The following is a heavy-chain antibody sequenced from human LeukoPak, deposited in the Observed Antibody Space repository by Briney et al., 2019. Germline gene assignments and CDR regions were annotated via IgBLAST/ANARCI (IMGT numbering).Heavy chain of an antibody. D-gene: IGHD5-12*01. J-gene: IGHJ4*02. Sequence: PGGSLRLSCAASGFTFSNYAMGWVRQAPGKRLECVSRITGSGDNTYYADSVEGRFTISRDNSKNMVYLQMNSLRVEDTAIYYCAKGYSDSTFFYWGQGTQVSVSS. V-gene: IGHV3-23*01. CDR3: AKGYSDSTFFY. CDR2: ITGSGDNT. CDR1: GFTFSNYA.